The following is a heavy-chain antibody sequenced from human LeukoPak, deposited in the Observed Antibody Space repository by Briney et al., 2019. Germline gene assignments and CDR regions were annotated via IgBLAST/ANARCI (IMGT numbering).Heavy chain of an antibody. CDR1: GFTFNSYA. D-gene: IGHD3-9*01. V-gene: IGHV3-23*01. Sequence: GGSLRLSCEASGFTFNSYAMSWVRQAPGKGQEWVSAISASGGRTDYAESVKGRFTISRDNSNNTVYLQMNSLRAEDTAVYYCAKPATYYDILTGYDYWGQGTLVTVSS. CDR3: AKPATYYDILTGYDY. J-gene: IGHJ4*02. CDR2: ISASGGRT.